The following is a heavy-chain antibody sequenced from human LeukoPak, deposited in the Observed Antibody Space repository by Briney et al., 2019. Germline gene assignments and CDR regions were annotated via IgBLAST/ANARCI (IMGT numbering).Heavy chain of an antibody. CDR2: IYYSDST. Sequence: SETLPLTCTVSGGSISNFFWSWIRQPPGKGLECIGYIYYSDSTYYNPSLKSRVTISVDTSKNQFSLNLGSATAADTAVYYCARRKTYSSSWYPLDSWGQGTLVTVSS. V-gene: IGHV4-59*12. CDR3: ARRKTYSSSWYPLDS. CDR1: GGSISNFF. J-gene: IGHJ4*02. D-gene: IGHD6-13*01.